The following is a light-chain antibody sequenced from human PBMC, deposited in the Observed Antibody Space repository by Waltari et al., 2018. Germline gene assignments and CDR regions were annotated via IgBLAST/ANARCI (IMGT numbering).Light chain of an antibody. CDR3: CSHTSSNTLI. CDR1: SSDVGSYNR. CDR2: EVS. J-gene: IGLJ2*01. V-gene: IGLV2-18*02. Sequence: QSGLTPPPSVSGSPGQSVTISCTGTSSDVGSYNRVSWYQQPPGTAPRLMIYEVSSRPSGIPDRFSGSKSGNTASLTISGLQAEDEGDYYCCSHTSSNTLIFGGGTKVSVL.